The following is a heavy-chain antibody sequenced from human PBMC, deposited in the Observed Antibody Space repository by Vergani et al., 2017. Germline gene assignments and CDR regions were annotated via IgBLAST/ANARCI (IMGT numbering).Heavy chain of an antibody. CDR2: FDPEDGET. CDR3: ATVGFIMITFGGVIVGNWFDP. D-gene: IGHD3-16*02. Sequence: QVQLVQSGAEVKKPGASVKVSCKVSGYTLTELSMHWVRQAPGKGLEWMGGFDPEDGETIYAQKFQGRVTMTEDTSTDTAYMELSSLRSEDTAVYYCATVGFIMITFGGVIVGNWFDPWGQGTLVTGSS. J-gene: IGHJ5*02. V-gene: IGHV1-24*01. CDR1: GYTLTELS.